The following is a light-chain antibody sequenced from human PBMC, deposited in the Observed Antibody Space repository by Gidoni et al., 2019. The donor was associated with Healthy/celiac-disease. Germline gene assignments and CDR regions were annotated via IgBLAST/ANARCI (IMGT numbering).Light chain of an antibody. J-gene: IGKJ4*01. CDR3: QQSYSTLT. V-gene: IGKV1-39*01. CDR2: AAS. Sequence: RVTITCLASQSISSYVNWYQQKPGKAPKLLIYAASSLQSGVASRFSGSGSGTDFTLTISSLQPEDFATYYCQQSYSTLTFGGGTKVEIK. CDR1: QSISSY.